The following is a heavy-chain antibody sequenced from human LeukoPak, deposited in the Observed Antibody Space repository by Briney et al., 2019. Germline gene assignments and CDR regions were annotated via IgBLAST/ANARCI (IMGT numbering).Heavy chain of an antibody. J-gene: IGHJ4*02. CDR3: ARGQKYKYGYTVTELGSGYFDY. Sequence: GASVKVSCKASGGTFNNYAINWVRQAAGQGREWMGGIIPIFGSSNYAQKSQGRVTITADESTTTAYMELSSLRSADTAVYYCARGQKYKYGYTVTELGSGYFDYWGQGTLFTVSS. CDR1: GGTFNNYA. D-gene: IGHD5-18*01. CDR2: IIPIFGSS. V-gene: IGHV1-69*13.